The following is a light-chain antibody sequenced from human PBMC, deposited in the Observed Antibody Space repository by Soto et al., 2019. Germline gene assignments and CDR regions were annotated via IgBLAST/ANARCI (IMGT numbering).Light chain of an antibody. CDR1: QSISVW. Sequence: DTQMPRQPSSQSASVGDRVTITCRASQSISVWLAWYQQKAGKAPNLLVYKASRLESGVPSRFSGSGSETEFTLTVSGLQPGDSATYYCQPYNSYSPTFGQGTKVDIK. J-gene: IGKJ1*01. CDR3: QPYNSYSPT. V-gene: IGKV1-5*03. CDR2: KAS.